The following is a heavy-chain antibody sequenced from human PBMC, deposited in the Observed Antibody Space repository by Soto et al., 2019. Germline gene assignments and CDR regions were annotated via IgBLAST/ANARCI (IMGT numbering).Heavy chain of an antibody. CDR1: GYSFTSYW. Sequence: GESLKISCKGSGYSFTSYWIGWVRQMPGKGLKRMGIIYPGDSDTRYSPSFQGQVTISSDKSISTAYLQWSSLKASDTAMYYCARLSALSLSDYYYCGMDVWGQGTTVTVSS. CDR3: ARLSALSLSDYYYCGMDV. J-gene: IGHJ6*02. D-gene: IGHD3-16*01. CDR2: IYPGDSDT. V-gene: IGHV5-51*01.